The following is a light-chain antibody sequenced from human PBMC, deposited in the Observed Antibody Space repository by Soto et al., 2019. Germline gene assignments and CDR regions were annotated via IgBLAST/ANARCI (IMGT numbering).Light chain of an antibody. CDR3: SSYAGSNNVI. CDR2: EVY. V-gene: IGLV2-8*01. CDR1: SSDVGGYNY. J-gene: IGLJ7*01. Sequence: ALTQPPSASGSPGQSVTISCSGTSSDVGGYNYVSWYQQHPGKAPKLMIFEVYKRPSGVPARFSGSKSGNTASLTVSGLQAEDEADYYCSSYAGSNNVIFGGGTQLTVL.